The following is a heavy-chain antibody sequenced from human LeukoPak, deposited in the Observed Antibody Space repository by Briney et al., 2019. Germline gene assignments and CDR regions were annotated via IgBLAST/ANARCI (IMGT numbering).Heavy chain of an antibody. CDR1: GFTFSSYW. D-gene: IGHD5-18*01. J-gene: IGHJ4*02. V-gene: IGHV3-7*03. Sequence: GGSLRLSCAASGFTFSSYWMSWVRKAQGRGREWLPKKKQDGSEKYYVDSVKGRFTISRDNAKNSLYLQMNSLRAEDTAVYYCAREEGYSYGQTGYFDYWGQGTLVTVSS. CDR2: KKQDGSEK. CDR3: AREEGYSYGQTGYFDY.